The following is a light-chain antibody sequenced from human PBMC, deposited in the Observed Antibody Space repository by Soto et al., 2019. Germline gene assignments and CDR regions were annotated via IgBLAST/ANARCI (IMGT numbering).Light chain of an antibody. CDR3: QQVNSHLLS. V-gene: IGKV1-5*01. Sequence: DIQVTKTPSNLPASIEDRVTITCRASQSINNWLAWYQQKPGKAPKFLIYDASNLESGVPSRFSGSGSGTEFTLTISSLQPEDFATYYCQQVNSHLLSFGQGTRLEIK. CDR2: DAS. J-gene: IGKJ5*01. CDR1: QSINNW.